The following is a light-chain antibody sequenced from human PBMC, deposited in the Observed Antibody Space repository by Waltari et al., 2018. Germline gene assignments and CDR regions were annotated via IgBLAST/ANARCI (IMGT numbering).Light chain of an antibody. CDR2: DAS. CDR3: QQRSSWTPHT. Sequence: EIVLTQSPATLSLSRGETATPSCRASQSVGTYLAWYQQKPGQAPRLLIYDASNRATGIPDRFRGSGSGTDFTLTIDSLEPEDFALYYCQQRSSWTPHTFGQGARLEIK. V-gene: IGKV3-11*01. CDR1: QSVGTY. J-gene: IGKJ2*01.